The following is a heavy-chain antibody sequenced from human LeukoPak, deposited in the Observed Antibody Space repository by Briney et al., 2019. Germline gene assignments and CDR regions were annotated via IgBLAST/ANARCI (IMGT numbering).Heavy chain of an antibody. D-gene: IGHD3-22*01. CDR2: INHSGST. V-gene: IGHV4-34*01. CDR1: GGSFSGYY. J-gene: IGHJ4*02. CDR3: ARQAQYYYDSSGYYIIDY. Sequence: SETLSLTCAVYGGSFSGYYWSWIRQPPGKGLEWIGEINHSGSTNYNPSLKSRVTISVDTSKNQFSLKLSSVTAADTAVYYCARQAQYYYDSSGYYIIDYWGQGTLVTVSS.